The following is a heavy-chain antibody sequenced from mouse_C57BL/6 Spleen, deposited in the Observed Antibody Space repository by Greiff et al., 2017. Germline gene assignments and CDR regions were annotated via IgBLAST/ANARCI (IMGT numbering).Heavy chain of an antibody. J-gene: IGHJ1*03. V-gene: IGHV1-62-2*01. D-gene: IGHD2-1*01. CDR1: GYTFTEYT. CDR3: ERHGGGYYYGSYDWYFEV. CDR2: FYPGSGSI. Sequence: QVQLQQSGAELVKPGASVKLSCKASGYTFTEYTIHWVKQRSGQGLGWIGWFYPGSGSIKYNEKFKDKATLTADKPSSTVYMELSRLTSEDSAVYFCERHGGGYYYGSYDWYFEVWGTGTTVTVSS.